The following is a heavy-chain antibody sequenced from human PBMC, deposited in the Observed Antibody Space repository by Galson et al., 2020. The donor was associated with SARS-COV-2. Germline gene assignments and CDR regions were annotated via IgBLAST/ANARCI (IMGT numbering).Heavy chain of an antibody. CDR1: GFTFSTYA. V-gene: IGHV3-30*09. D-gene: IGHD1-1*01. Sequence: GESLKISCAASGFTFSTYAMHWVRQAPGKGLEWVALIGYDGNNKFYADSVKGRFAISRDNAQSTLFPQMNSLGTDDTAVYYCAKRGGPPTGKDNCVDTWGQGTLVTVSS. J-gene: IGHJ5*02. CDR2: IGYDGNNK. CDR3: AKRGGPPTGKDNCVDT.